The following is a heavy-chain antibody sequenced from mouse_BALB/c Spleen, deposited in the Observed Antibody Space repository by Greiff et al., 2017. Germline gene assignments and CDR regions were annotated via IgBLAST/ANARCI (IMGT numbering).Heavy chain of an antibody. D-gene: IGHD1-2*01. J-gene: IGHJ2*01. V-gene: IGHV5-6*01. CDR1: GFTFSSYG. CDR3: ARHLYITTAFDY. Sequence: EVQRVESGGDLVKPGGSLKLSCAASGFTFSSYGMSWVRQTPDKRLEWVATISSGGSYTYYPDSVKGRFTISRDNAKNTLYLQMSSLKSEDTAMYYCARHLYITTAFDYWGQGTTLTVSS. CDR2: ISSGGSYT.